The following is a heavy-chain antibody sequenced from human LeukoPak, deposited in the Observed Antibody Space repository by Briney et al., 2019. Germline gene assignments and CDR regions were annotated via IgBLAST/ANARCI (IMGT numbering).Heavy chain of an antibody. V-gene: IGHV4-4*07. J-gene: IGHJ4*02. D-gene: IGHD2-2*01. CDR1: GGSISTYY. CDR3: ARALNMPFDY. Sequence: SETLSLTCTVSGGSISTYYWNWIRQPAGKGLEWIGRVYTSGSTNYNPSLKSRVTMSVDTSKNQFSLKLSSVTAADTAMYYCARALNMPFDYWGQGTLVTVSS. CDR2: VYTSGST.